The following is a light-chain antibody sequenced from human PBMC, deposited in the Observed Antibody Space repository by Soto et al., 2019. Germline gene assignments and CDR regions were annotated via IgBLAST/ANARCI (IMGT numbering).Light chain of an antibody. Sequence: EIVLTQSTVTLSVSPGERATLSCTASQSVSSSYFAWYQQKPGQAPRLLIYGASSTATGIPDRLSGSGSGTDFTLTIRRLEPEDSAMYYCQQYGTSGTFGQGTKVDIK. V-gene: IGKV3-20*01. CDR2: GAS. J-gene: IGKJ1*01. CDR1: QSVSSSY. CDR3: QQYGTSGT.